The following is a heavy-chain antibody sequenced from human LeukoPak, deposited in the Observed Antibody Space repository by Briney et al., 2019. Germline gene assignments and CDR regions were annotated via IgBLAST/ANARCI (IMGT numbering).Heavy chain of an antibody. CDR3: EKLRSSTSSDAFDI. D-gene: IGHD2-2*01. CDR2: ISGGGDTT. J-gene: IGHJ3*02. Sequence: HGGSLTLSCPAAGFTFSSYAMNWVRQPPGKELEWVSVISGGGDTTFYADSVKGRFTISRDNSKNMLYLQMNSLRAEDTAVYYCEKLRSSTSSDAFDIWGQGTLVTVSS. CDR1: GFTFSSYA. V-gene: IGHV3-23*01.